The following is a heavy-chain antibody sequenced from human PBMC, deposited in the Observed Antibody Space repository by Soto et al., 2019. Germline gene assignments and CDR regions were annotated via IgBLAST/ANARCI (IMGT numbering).Heavy chain of an antibody. V-gene: IGHV4-31*03. J-gene: IGHJ5*02. CDR1: GGSISSGGYY. CDR2: IYYSGST. CDR3: VRAILNYYYDSSGFFNWFDP. D-gene: IGHD3-22*01. Sequence: TSETLSLTCTVFGGSISSGGYYWSWIRQHPGKGLEWIGYIYYSGSTYYNPSPKSRVTISVDTSKNQFSLKLSSVTAADTAVYYCVRAILNYYYDSSGFFNWFDPWGQGTLVTVSS.